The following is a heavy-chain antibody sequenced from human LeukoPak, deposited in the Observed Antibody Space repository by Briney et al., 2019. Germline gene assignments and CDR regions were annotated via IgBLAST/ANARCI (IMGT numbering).Heavy chain of an antibody. CDR1: GGSIRSGGYY. V-gene: IGHV4-31*03. CDR2: IYYSGST. J-gene: IGHJ6*02. CDR3: ARDGGWRSRSSSGSRVWYGMDV. D-gene: IGHD3-22*01. Sequence: SETLSVTCTVSGGSIRSGGYYWSWIRQHPGKGLEWIGYIYYSGSTYYNPSLKSRVTISVDTSKNQFSLKLSSVTAADTAVYYCARDGGWRSRSSSGSRVWYGMDVWGQGTTVTVSS.